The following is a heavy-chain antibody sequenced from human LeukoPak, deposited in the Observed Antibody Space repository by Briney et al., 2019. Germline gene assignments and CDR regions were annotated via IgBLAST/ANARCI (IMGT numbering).Heavy chain of an antibody. D-gene: IGHD1-7*01. CDR1: GFSFSSYA. Sequence: GGSLRLSCAASGFSFSSYAMNWVRQAPGKGLEWVSSIGIGDDAYYADSVKGRFTVSRDNSKNTLYLQMHTLRGEDAAVYYCAKDAIPRNSIWDYFDYWGQGTLVTVSS. V-gene: IGHV3-23*01. CDR3: AKDAIPRNSIWDYFDY. J-gene: IGHJ4*02. CDR2: IGIGDDA.